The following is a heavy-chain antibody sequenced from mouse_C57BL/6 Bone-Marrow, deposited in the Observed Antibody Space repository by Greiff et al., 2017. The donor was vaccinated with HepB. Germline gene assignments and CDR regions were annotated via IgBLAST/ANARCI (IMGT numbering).Heavy chain of an antibody. CDR3: ARRGTWGDYFDY. V-gene: IGHV1-82*01. Sequence: QVQLQQSGPELVKPGASVKISCKASGYAFSSSWMNWVKQRPGKGLEWIGRIYPGDGDTNYNGKFKGKATLTADKSSSTAYVQLSSLTSEDSAVYFCARRGTWGDYFDYWGQGTTLTVSS. J-gene: IGHJ2*01. CDR1: GYAFSSSW. CDR2: IYPGDGDT. D-gene: IGHD3-3*01.